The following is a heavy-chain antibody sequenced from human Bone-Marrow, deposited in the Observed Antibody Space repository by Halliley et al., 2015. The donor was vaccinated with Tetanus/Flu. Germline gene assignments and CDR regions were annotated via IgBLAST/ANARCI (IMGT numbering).Heavy chain of an antibody. V-gene: IGHV5-51*01. CDR2: IHPSDSDA. J-gene: IGHJ2*01. D-gene: IGHD6-6*01. Sequence: VQLVQSGAEVKKPGESLKISCEGSGYSFTSNWIAWVRQMPGKGLEWMGNIHPSDSDARYGPSFLGHVTTSADKSINTAYRQWSSLKASDPATYYCAGGAYSSSSGYWYFDLWGRGTLVTVSS. CDR1: GYSFTSNW. CDR3: AGGAYSSSSGYWYFDL.